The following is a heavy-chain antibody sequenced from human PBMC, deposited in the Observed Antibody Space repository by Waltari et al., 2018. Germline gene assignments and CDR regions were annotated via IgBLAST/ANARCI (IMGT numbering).Heavy chain of an antibody. CDR1: GGTFANYF. CDR3: VTAATDLVAARRGYYYYYGMEL. Sequence: VQLVQSGAEVYKPGSSAKVSCKASGGTFANYFVAWVRQAPGQGLEWMGGFIPMFGNPKFAQKFRDRLAITNDYSKDMVSMELSGLTSEDTAVYYCVTAATDLVAARRGYYYYYGMELWGQGTSVTVSS. D-gene: IGHD2-21*01. CDR2: FIPMFGNP. V-gene: IGHV1-69*05. J-gene: IGHJ6*02.